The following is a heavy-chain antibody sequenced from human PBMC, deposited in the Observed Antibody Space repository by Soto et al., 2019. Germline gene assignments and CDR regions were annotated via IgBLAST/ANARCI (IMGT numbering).Heavy chain of an antibody. J-gene: IGHJ4*02. Sequence: EVQLVESGGGLVKPGGSLRLSCAASGFTFSSYWMHWVRQAPGKGLVWVSRINSDGSSTSYADSVKGRFTISRDNAKNTLYLQMNSLRAEDTAVYYCARGIAVAGNYFDYWGQGTLVTVSS. CDR1: GFTFSSYW. V-gene: IGHV3-74*01. CDR3: ARGIAVAGNYFDY. CDR2: INSDGSST. D-gene: IGHD6-19*01.